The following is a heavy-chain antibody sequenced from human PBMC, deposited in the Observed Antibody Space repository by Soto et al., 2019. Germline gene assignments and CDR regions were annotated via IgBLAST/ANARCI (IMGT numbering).Heavy chain of an antibody. CDR1: GFTLSTYG. Sequence: PVGSLRLSCAASGFTLSTYGMHWVRQAPGKGLEWVAVVWYDGSNKYYADSVKGRFTVSRDNSKNTLYLQMNSLRAEDTAVYYCARPLKQWQSSRGMDVWGQASPGTVSS. J-gene: IGHJ6*01. CDR2: VWYDGSNK. CDR3: ARPLKQWQSSRGMDV. D-gene: IGHD6-19*01. V-gene: IGHV3-33*01.